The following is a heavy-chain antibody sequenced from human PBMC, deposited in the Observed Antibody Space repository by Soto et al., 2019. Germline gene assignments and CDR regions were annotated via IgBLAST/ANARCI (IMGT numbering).Heavy chain of an antibody. D-gene: IGHD3-10*01. CDR2: INPSSSSR. V-gene: IGHV1-46*03. CDR3: ARSGSIPHSYYMDV. Sequence: QEQLVQSGAEVREPGASVKVSCKASGYTFTSYYMHWVRQAPGQGLEWMGMINPSSSSRSYAQKFQGRVTRTSDTSTSTVNMELSRLRSEDTAVYYCARSGSIPHSYYMDVWGTGTTVTVS. CDR1: GYTFTSYY. J-gene: IGHJ6*03.